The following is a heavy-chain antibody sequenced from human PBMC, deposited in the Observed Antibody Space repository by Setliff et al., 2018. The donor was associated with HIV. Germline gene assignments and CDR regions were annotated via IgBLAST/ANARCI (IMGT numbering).Heavy chain of an antibody. CDR1: GFTFASFA. D-gene: IGHD3-22*01. V-gene: IGHV3-23*01. J-gene: IGHJ4*02. CDR2: LSGSGVST. CDR3: AKAHPGSSGLIDY. Sequence: GGSLRFSCAASGFTFASFAMSWVRQAPGKGLEWVSTLSGSGVSTYYADSVKGRFTISRDNSKNTLYLQMSSLRAEDTAVYYCAKAHPGSSGLIDYWGQGTLVTVSS.